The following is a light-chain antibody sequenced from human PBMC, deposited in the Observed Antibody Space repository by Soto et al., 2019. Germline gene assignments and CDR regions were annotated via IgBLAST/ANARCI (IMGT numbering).Light chain of an antibody. Sequence: EIELTQSTGTLSLSLGERATLSGIASQSVSSSYLAWYQQKPGQAHRLLIYDAYSRATGIQDRISGRGSGTDFTLTIRRLEPEDFAVYYCKQYGSAPFAFGPGTKVDIK. CDR2: DAY. V-gene: IGKV3-20*01. CDR3: KQYGSAPFA. J-gene: IGKJ3*01. CDR1: QSVSSSY.